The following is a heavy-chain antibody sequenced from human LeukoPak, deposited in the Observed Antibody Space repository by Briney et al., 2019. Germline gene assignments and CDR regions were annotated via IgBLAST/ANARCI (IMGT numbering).Heavy chain of an antibody. CDR1: GYTFTSYG. D-gene: IGHD3-10*01. J-gene: IGHJ4*02. V-gene: IGHV1-18*01. CDR2: ISAYNGNT. Sequence: ASVKVSCNTSGYTFTSYGISWVRQAPGQGLEWMGWISAYNGNTNYAQKLQGRVTMTTDTSTSTAYMELRSLKSDDTAVYYCARDQNHYGSGSPSDYWGQGTLVTVSS. CDR3: ARDQNHYGSGSPSDY.